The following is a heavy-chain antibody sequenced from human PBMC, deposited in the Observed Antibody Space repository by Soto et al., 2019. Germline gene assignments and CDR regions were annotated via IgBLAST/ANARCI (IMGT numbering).Heavy chain of an antibody. J-gene: IGHJ6*02. V-gene: IGHV1-69*13. CDR3: ARGIFWSGQRYYYYYGMDV. CDR2: IIPIFGTA. Sequence: SVKVSCKASGGTFSSYAISWVRQAPGQGLEWMGGIIPIFGTADYAQKFQGRVTITADESTSTAYMELSSLRSEDTAVYYCARGIFWSGQRYYYYYGMDVWGQGTTVTVSS. D-gene: IGHD3-3*01. CDR1: GGTFSSYA.